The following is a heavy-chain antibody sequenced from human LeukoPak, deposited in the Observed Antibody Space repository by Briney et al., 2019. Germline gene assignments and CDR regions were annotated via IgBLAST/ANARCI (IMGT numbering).Heavy chain of an antibody. J-gene: IGHJ4*02. V-gene: IGHV4-59*08. CDR2: IHYSGST. Sequence: SETLSLTCTVSGGSISSYYWSWIRQPPGKGLEWIGYIHYSGSTNFNPSLKSRVSMSVDTSKRQFSLKLSSVIAADTAVYYCVRRVAATWLDYWGQGTLVTVSS. CDR1: GGSISSYY. CDR3: VRRVAATWLDY. D-gene: IGHD2-15*01.